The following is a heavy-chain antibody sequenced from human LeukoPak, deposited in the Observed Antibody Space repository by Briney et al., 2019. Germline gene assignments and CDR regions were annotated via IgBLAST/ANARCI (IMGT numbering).Heavy chain of an antibody. Sequence: GSLRLSCVASGFTFSSYSMSWVRQAPGKGLEWVSYIDTSSSTIYYADSVTGRFTISRDNSKNTLYVQMNSLRAEDTAVYYCAKEGLLGSINYGMDVWGQGTTVTVSS. V-gene: IGHV3-48*01. CDR2: IDTSSSTI. D-gene: IGHD2/OR15-2a*01. CDR3: AKEGLLGSINYGMDV. CDR1: GFTFSSYS. J-gene: IGHJ6*02.